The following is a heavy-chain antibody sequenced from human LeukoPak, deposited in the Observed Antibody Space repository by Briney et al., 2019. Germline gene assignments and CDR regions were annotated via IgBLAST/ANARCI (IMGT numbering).Heavy chain of an antibody. CDR2: ISAYNGNT. V-gene: IGHV1-18*01. CDR1: GYTFTSYG. J-gene: IGHJ6*03. D-gene: IGHD6-13*01. Sequence: GASVKVSCKASGYTFTSYGISWVRQAPGQGLEWMGWISAYNGNTNYAQKLQGRVTVTTDTSTSTAYMELRSLRSDDTAVYYCARSGDSSSWYVDYYYYYMDVWGKGTTVTVSS. CDR3: ARSGDSSSWYVDYYYYYMDV.